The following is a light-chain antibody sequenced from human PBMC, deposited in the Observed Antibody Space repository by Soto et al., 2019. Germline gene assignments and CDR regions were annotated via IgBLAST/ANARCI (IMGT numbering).Light chain of an antibody. CDR2: GAS. CDR1: QSVSSN. CDR3: QQYSDCPPLT. V-gene: IGKV3-15*01. Sequence: EIVMTQSPATLSVSPGERATLSCRASQSVSSNLAWYQQKPGQDPRLLIYGASSRATGIPARFSGSGSGTEFALTISSLQSEDFAVYYCQQYSDCPPLTFGGGTKVDIK. J-gene: IGKJ4*01.